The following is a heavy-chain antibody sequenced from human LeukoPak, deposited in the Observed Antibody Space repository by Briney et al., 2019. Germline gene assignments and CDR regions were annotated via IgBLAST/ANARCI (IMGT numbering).Heavy chain of an antibody. J-gene: IGHJ4*02. CDR3: AREVRPSGVYDY. CDR1: GFTVSSNY. CDR2: IYSGGST. D-gene: IGHD3-10*01. V-gene: IGHV3-53*01. Sequence: GGSLGLSCAASGFTVSSNYMSWVRQAPGKGLGWVSVIYSGGSTYYADSVKGRFTISRDNSKNTLYLQMNSLRAEDTAVYYCAREVRPSGVYDYWGQGTLVTVSS.